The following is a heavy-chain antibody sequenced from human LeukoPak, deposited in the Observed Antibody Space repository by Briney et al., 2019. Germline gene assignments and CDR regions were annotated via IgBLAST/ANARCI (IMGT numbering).Heavy chain of an antibody. V-gene: IGHV4-34*01. CDR3: ARGRIAAAAPSGRFDP. Sequence: RSSETLSLTCAVYGGSSSGYYWSWIRQPPGKGLEWIGEINHSGSTNYNPSLKSRVTISVDTSKNQFSLKLSSVTAADTAAYYCARGRIAAAAPSGRFDPWGQGTLVTVSS. CDR2: INHSGST. D-gene: IGHD6-13*01. J-gene: IGHJ5*02. CDR1: GGSSSGYY.